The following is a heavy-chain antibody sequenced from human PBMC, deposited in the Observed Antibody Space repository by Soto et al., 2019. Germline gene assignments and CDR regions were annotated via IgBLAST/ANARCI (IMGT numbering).Heavy chain of an antibody. CDR3: ARLALSGQTLFDY. J-gene: IGHJ4*02. D-gene: IGHD3-10*01. V-gene: IGHV4-39*01. CDR1: GGSISSSSYY. CDR2: IYYSGST. Sequence: GGSISSSSYYWGWIRQPPGKGLEWIGSIYYSGSTYYNPSLKSRVTISVDTSKNQFSLKLSSVTAADTAVYYCARLALSGQTLFDYWGQGTLVTVSS.